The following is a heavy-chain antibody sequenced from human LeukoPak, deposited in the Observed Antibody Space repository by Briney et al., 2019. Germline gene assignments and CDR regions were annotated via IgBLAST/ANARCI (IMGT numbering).Heavy chain of an antibody. J-gene: IGHJ4*02. V-gene: IGHV4-34*01. Sequence: SETLSLTCAVYGGSFSGYYWSWIRQPPGKGLEWIGEINHSGSTNYNPSLKSRVTISVDTSKNQFSLKLSSVTAADTAVYYCARGRRYWGFGGSYKDYWGQGTLVTVSS. D-gene: IGHD1-26*01. CDR3: ARGRRYWGFGGSYKDY. CDR1: GGSFSGYY. CDR2: INHSGST.